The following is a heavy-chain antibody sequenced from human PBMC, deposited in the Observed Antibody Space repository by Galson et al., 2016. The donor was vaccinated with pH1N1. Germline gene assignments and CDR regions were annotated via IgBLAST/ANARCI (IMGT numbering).Heavy chain of an antibody. Sequence: SVKVSCKASGGTFSSYGISWVRQAPGQGLEWMGRINPIFGTANSAQKFQGRVTITADESTTTAYMELSSLRYEDTAVYYCARWDYGDYVGWFDPWGQGTLVTVSS. CDR1: GGTFSSYG. CDR2: INPIFGTA. D-gene: IGHD4-17*01. J-gene: IGHJ5*02. V-gene: IGHV1-69*13. CDR3: ARWDYGDYVGWFDP.